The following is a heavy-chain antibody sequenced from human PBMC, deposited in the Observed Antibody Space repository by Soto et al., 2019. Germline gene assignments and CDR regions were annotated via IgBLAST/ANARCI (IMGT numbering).Heavy chain of an antibody. CDR3: ATDPRNYYGMDV. CDR1: GGTFSSYA. Sequence: SVKVSCKASGGTFSSYAISWVRQAPGQGLEWMGGIIPIFGTANYAQKFQGRVTITADESTSTAYMELSSLRSEDTAVYYCATDPRNYYGMDVWGQGTTVTVSS. J-gene: IGHJ6*02. V-gene: IGHV1-69*13. CDR2: IIPIFGTA.